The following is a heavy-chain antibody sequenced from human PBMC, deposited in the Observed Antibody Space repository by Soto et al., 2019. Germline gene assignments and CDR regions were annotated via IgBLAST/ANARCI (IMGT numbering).Heavy chain of an antibody. J-gene: IGHJ4*02. CDR2: MYAAGST. CDR1: GFTISSNY. CDR3: GRGSNSNNWKLFDY. D-gene: IGHD1-1*01. V-gene: IGHV3-66*01. Sequence: EVQLVESGGGLVQPGGSLRLSCAVTGFTISSNYMNWVRQAPGKGLEWVSVMYAAGSTYYEDSVKGRFNISRDNSKNTVYLQMNSLRGEDTAVYYCGRGSNSNNWKLFDYWGQGTLVTVSS.